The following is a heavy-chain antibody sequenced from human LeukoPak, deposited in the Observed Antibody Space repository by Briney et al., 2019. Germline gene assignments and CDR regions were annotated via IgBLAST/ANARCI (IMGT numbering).Heavy chain of an antibody. Sequence: RASVKVSCTASGYTFTSYAISWVRQAPGQGLEWVGWIYAYNGNTNYAQKLQGRVTMTTDTSTSTAYMELRSLKSDNTAVYYWAGDSSSIYDFLTGYYPCFDPWGQGTLVTVSS. V-gene: IGHV1-18*01. CDR3: AGDSSSIYDFLTGYYPCFDP. CDR2: IYAYNGNT. J-gene: IGHJ5*02. D-gene: IGHD3-9*01. CDR1: GYTFTSYA.